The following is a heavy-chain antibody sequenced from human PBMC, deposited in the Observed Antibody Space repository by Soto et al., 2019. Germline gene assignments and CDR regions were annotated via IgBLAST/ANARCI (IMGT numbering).Heavy chain of an antibody. CDR3: AREPSGGSGSYFLGENWFDP. Sequence: SVKVSCKASGYTFTSYAMHWVRQAPGQRLEWMGWINPIIGTTNYAQKFQGRVTITADESTSTAYMELSSLRSEDTAVYYCAREPSGGSGSYFLGENWFDPWGQGALVTVSS. J-gene: IGHJ5*02. CDR1: GYTFTSYA. CDR2: INPIIGTT. V-gene: IGHV1-69*13. D-gene: IGHD3-10*01.